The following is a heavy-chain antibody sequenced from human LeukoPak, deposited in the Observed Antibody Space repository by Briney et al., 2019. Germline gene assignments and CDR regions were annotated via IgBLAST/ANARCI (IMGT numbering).Heavy chain of an antibody. CDR3: AKVTGGSYYYYMDV. CDR2: ISGSGGST. D-gene: IGHD1-26*01. CDR1: GFTFSSYA. Sequence: GGSLRLSCASSGFTFSSYAMSWVRQAPGKGLEWVSAISGSGGSTYYADSVKGRFTISRDNSKNTLYLQMNSLRAEDTAVYYCAKVTGGSYYYYMDVWGKGTTVTVSS. J-gene: IGHJ6*03. V-gene: IGHV3-23*01.